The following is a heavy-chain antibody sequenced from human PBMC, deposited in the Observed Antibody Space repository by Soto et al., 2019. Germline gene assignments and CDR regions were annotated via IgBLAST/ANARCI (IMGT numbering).Heavy chain of an antibody. Sequence: QVQLVESGGGVVQPGRSLRLSCTDSGITFSSYGMHWVRQAPGKGLEWVAVISYDGSNKYYADSVKGRFTISRDNSKNTLSLQMNSLRAEATAVYYCAKSRGYSYNYGMDVWGQGTTVSVSS. CDR1: GITFSSYG. J-gene: IGHJ6*02. CDR3: AKSRGYSYNYGMDV. V-gene: IGHV3-30*18. CDR2: ISYDGSNK. D-gene: IGHD5-18*01.